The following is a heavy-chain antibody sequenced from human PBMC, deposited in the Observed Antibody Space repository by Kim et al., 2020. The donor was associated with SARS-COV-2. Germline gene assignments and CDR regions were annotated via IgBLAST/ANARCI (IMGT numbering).Heavy chain of an antibody. Sequence: GGSLRLSCEASGFTFSSYNMSWVRQAPGKGLEWVASISNSSSYIYYADSVKGRFTISRDNAKNSLYLQMNSLRAEDTAVYYCARASGYDDFDYWGQGTLVTVPS. CDR1: GFTFSSYN. J-gene: IGHJ4*02. D-gene: IGHD5-12*01. CDR3: ARASGYDDFDY. CDR2: ISNSSSYI. V-gene: IGHV3-21*04.